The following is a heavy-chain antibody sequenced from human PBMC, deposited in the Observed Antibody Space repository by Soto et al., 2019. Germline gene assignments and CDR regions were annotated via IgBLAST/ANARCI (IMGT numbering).Heavy chain of an antibody. J-gene: IGHJ5*01. CDR1: GFSFSSFA. D-gene: IGHD3-10*01. Sequence: PGGSLRLSCSVSGFSFSSFAMHWVRQAPGKGLQYVASISSSGLTTYYADFAEGRFTISRDNAKDSLYLHLNSLRVGDTAVYYCARYGTRGDWWGLGTQVTVSS. CDR2: ISSSGLTT. CDR3: ARYGTRGDW. V-gene: IGHV3-64*04.